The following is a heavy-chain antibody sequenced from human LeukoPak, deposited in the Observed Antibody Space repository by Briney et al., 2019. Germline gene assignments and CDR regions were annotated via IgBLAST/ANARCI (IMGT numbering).Heavy chain of an antibody. D-gene: IGHD3-9*01. CDR2: ISGSGRIL. Sequence: GGSLRLSCAASGFIFSSYEMSWVRQAPGKGLEWISYISGSGRILYYADSVKGRFTISRDNAKNSLYLQMNSLRAEDTAVYYCAKGMKSGFDAFDIWGQGTMVTVSS. CDR1: GFIFSSYE. V-gene: IGHV3-48*03. J-gene: IGHJ3*02. CDR3: AKGMKSGFDAFDI.